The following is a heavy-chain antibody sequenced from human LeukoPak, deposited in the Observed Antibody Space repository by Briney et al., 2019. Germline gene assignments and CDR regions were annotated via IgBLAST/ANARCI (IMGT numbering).Heavy chain of an antibody. D-gene: IGHD6-19*01. CDR1: GFTFSGYA. CDR3: AKVDPLIYSSSGWFDP. CDR2: ISDSGDDT. J-gene: IGHJ5*02. Sequence: GGSLRLSCAVSGFTFSGYAINWVRQAPGKGLEWVSAISDSGDDTYYADSVKGRFAISRDNSKNTLYLQMNSLRAEDTAVYYCAKVDPLIYSSSGWFDPWGRGTLVTVSS. V-gene: IGHV3-23*01.